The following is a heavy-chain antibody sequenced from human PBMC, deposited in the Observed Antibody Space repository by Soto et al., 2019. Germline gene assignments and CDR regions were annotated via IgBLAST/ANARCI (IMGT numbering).Heavy chain of an antibody. Sequence: GGSLRLSCAASGFTFSNAWMIWVRQAPGKGRGWVGGIKSKTDSRTTDYASPVKGICTISRDDSKNTLYLQMNSLKTEDTAVYYCTTDGVLLWFGELYSYYYGMDVWGQGTTGTVPS. CDR2: IKSKTDSRTT. CDR3: TTDGVLLWFGELYSYYYGMDV. J-gene: IGHJ6*02. V-gene: IGHV3-15*01. CDR1: GFTFSNAW. D-gene: IGHD3-10*01.